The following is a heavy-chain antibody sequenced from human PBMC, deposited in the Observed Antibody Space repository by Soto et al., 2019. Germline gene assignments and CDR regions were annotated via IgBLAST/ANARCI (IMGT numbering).Heavy chain of an antibody. J-gene: IGHJ3*02. V-gene: IGHV1-18*01. CDR1: GYTFTSYG. CDR2: ISAYNGNT. Sequence: QVQLVQSGAEVKKPGASVKVSCKASGYTFTSYGISWVRQAPGQGLEWMGWISAYNGNTNYAQKLQGRVTMTTDTSTSTGYMELRSLRSDDTAVYYCARDPLASPISDAFDIWGQGTMVTVSS. D-gene: IGHD1-20*01. CDR3: ARDPLASPISDAFDI.